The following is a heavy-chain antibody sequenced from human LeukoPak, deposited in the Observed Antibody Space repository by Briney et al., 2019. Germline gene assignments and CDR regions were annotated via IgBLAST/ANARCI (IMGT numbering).Heavy chain of an antibody. CDR2: IVVGSGNT. V-gene: IGHV1-58*01. Sequence: SVRVSCKASGFTFTSSAVQWVRQARGQRLEWIGWIVVGSGNTNYAQKFQERVTITRDMSTSTVYMELSSLRSEDTAVYYCAAEGRPTVVTFRKGAVDLWGQGKIVSVSS. CDR3: AAEGRPTVVTFRKGAVDL. D-gene: IGHD4-23*01. J-gene: IGHJ3*01. CDR1: GFTFTSSA.